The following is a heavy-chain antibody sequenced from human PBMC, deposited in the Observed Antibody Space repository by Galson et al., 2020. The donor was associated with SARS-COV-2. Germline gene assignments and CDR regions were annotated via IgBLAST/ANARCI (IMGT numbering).Heavy chain of an antibody. CDR1: GVSFRNAY. CDR3: VTALSTAIY. Sequence: GGSLRLSCEGTGVSFRNAYFNWVRQAPGKGLEWVGRIKSKDDGGATDYAAPVEGRFTISSDDSQRTLYLQMNSLKTEDTAVYYCVTALSTAIYWGQGTLVTVSS. D-gene: IGHD2-8*02. CDR2: IKSKDDGGAT. V-gene: IGHV3-15*07. J-gene: IGHJ4*02.